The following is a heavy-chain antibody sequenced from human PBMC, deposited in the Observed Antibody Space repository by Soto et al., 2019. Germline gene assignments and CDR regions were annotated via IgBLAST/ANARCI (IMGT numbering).Heavy chain of an antibody. CDR1: GFTFSNAW. CDR2: IKSKTDGGTT. J-gene: IGHJ4*02. V-gene: IGHV3-15*07. D-gene: IGHD1-26*01. CDR3: TTASELRLPYYFDY. Sequence: GVSLRLSCAASGFTFSNAWMNWVRQAPGKGLEWVGRIKSKTDGGTTDYAAPVKGRFTISRDDSKNTLYLQMNSLKTEDTVVYYCTTASELRLPYYFDYWGQGTLVTVSS.